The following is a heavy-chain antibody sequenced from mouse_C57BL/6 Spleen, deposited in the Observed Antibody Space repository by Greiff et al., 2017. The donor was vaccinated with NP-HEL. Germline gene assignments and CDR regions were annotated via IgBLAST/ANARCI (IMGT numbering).Heavy chain of an antibody. CDR3: ARNPYYDYDEDWFAY. Sequence: VQLRQPGAELVKPGASVKLSCKASGYTFTSYWMHWVKQRPGQGLEWIGMIHPNSGSTNYNEKFKSKATLTVDKSSSTAYMQLSSLTSEDSAVYYCARNPYYDYDEDWFAYWGQGTLVTVSA. D-gene: IGHD2-4*01. CDR1: GYTFTSYW. J-gene: IGHJ3*01. CDR2: IHPNSGST. V-gene: IGHV1-64*01.